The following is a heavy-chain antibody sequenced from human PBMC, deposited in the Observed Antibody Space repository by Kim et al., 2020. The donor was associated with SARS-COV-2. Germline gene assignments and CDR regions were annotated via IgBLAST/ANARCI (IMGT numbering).Heavy chain of an antibody. V-gene: IGHV3-23*01. Sequence: VKGRFTISRDNSKNTLYLQMNSLRAEDTAVYYCAKVPITMIVVVITHFDYWGQGTLVTVSS. CDR3: AKVPITMIVVVITHFDY. D-gene: IGHD3-22*01. J-gene: IGHJ4*02.